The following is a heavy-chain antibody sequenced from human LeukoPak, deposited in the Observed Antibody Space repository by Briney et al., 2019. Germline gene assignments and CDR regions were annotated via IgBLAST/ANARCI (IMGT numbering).Heavy chain of an antibody. D-gene: IGHD6-19*01. CDR2: INPNSGDT. CDR1: GYTFTGYH. Sequence: ASVKVSCKASGYTFTGYHMHWVRQAPGQGLEWMGRINPNSGDTNYAQNFQGRVTMTRDTSISTAYMELSRLRSDDTAVYYCVLEVLSSGWVSWGQGTLVTVSS. V-gene: IGHV1-2*06. CDR3: VLEVLSSGWVS. J-gene: IGHJ5*02.